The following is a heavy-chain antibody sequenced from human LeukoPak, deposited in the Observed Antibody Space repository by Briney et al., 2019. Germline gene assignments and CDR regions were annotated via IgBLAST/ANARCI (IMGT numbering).Heavy chain of an antibody. CDR1: GYTFASYD. V-gene: IGHV1-8*01. Sequence: GASVKVSCKASGYTFASYDINWVRQATGQGLEWMGWMNPNSGNTGYAQKFQGRVTMTRNTSISTAYMELSSLRSEDTAVYYCARSVDYGDPTRDYWGQGTLVTVSS. CDR3: ARSVDYGDPTRDY. D-gene: IGHD4-17*01. CDR2: MNPNSGNT. J-gene: IGHJ4*02.